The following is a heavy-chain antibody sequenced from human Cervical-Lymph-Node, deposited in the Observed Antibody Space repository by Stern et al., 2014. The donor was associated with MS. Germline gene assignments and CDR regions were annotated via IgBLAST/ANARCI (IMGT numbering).Heavy chain of an antibody. CDR3: ARDEGGSYDH. D-gene: IGHD1-26*01. V-gene: IGHV4-59*11. Sequence: QLQLQESGPGLVKPAETLSLTCTISGGSITSHYWSWIQQPPGKGLEYIGYVYYTETTNYNPSLNGRVAISVDTSKNQFFLKLSSVTAADTAVYFCARDEGGSYDHWGQGTLVTVSS. CDR1: GGSITSHY. CDR2: VYYTETT. J-gene: IGHJ4*02.